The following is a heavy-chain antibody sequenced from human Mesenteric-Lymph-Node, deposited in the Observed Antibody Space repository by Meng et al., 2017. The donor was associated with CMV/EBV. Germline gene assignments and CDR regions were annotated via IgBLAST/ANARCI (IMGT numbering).Heavy chain of an antibody. V-gene: IGHV4-61*08. J-gene: IGHJ4*02. CDR2: IAYSGST. Sequence: SETLSLTCTGSGVSVSSRDSYWSWIRRPPGKEMEWMGYIAYSGSTNYNPSLKSRVTTSLDTSKTQVSLRLNSVTAADTAVYYCAWGPNMFYFDSWAQGTLVTVSS. CDR1: GVSVSSRDSY. D-gene: IGHD3-16*01. CDR3: AWGPNMFYFDS.